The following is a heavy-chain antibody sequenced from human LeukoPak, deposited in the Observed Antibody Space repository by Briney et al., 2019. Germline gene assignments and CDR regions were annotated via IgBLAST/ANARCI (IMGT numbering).Heavy chain of an antibody. D-gene: IGHD2-2*01. CDR3: ARGSRGYCSSTSCPHDAFDI. CDR1: GYTFTGYY. Sequence: GASVKVSCEASGYTFTGYYMHWVRQAPGQGLEWMGWINPNSGGTNYAQKFQGRVTMTRDTSISTAYMELSRLRSDDTAVYYCARGSRGYCSSTSCPHDAFDIWGQGTMVTVSS. V-gene: IGHV1-2*02. J-gene: IGHJ3*02. CDR2: INPNSGGT.